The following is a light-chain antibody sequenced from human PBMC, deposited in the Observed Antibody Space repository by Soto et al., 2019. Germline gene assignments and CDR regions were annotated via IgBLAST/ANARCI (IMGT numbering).Light chain of an antibody. J-gene: IGKJ2*01. CDR3: QQYRRSPMFT. CDR2: GAS. Sequence: EIVLTQSPGTLSLSPGERATLSCRASQSVSSNYVAWYQQKPGQAPRLLIYGASRGAAGIPDRFSGSGSGTDFTLTISRLEPEDFAVYFCQQYRRSPMFTFGQGTKLEVK. CDR1: QSVSSNY. V-gene: IGKV3-20*01.